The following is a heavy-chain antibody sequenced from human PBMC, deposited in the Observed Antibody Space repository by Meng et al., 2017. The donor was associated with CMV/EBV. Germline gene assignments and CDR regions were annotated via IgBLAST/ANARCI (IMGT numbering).Heavy chain of an antibody. V-gene: IGHV3-66*01. CDR2: IYGSSNT. J-gene: IGHJ5*02. CDR3: GKETPQASAS. D-gene: IGHD4-23*01. CDR1: GFSVSGNY. Sequence: VVVWECGGGVSKPGVSLNISCTASGFSVSGNYMSWVRQAPGKGLEWILFIYGSSNTYYGDSVSGRITTSRNNISNTPYHQMNSRRAEDTTVYYCGKETPQASASWGQGTLVTVSS.